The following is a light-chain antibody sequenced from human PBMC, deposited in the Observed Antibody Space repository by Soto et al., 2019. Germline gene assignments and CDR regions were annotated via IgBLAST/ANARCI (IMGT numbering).Light chain of an antibody. V-gene: IGKV3-20*01. Sequence: EIVLTQSPGTLSLSPGERATLSCRASQSVSSSYLGWYQQKPGQAPRLFIYGASSRATGIPDRFSGSGSGTDFTLTISRLEPEDFAVYYCQQYGSSFSFTFGPGTKVDIK. J-gene: IGKJ3*01. CDR2: GAS. CDR1: QSVSSSY. CDR3: QQYGSSFSFT.